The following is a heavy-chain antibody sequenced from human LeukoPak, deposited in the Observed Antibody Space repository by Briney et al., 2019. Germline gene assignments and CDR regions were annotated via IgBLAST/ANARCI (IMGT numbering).Heavy chain of an antibody. J-gene: IGHJ4*02. CDR1: GGSISSGDYY. D-gene: IGHD3-10*01. Sequence: SETLSLTCTVSGGSISSGDYYWSWIRQPPGKGREGIGYIYYSGSTYYKPSLKSRGTLSPDTSQNPLSLKLSSVTAADTAVYYCAREGLDYYGSGSYVFDYWGQGTLVTVSS. V-gene: IGHV4-30-4*01. CDR2: IYYSGST. CDR3: AREGLDYYGSGSYVFDY.